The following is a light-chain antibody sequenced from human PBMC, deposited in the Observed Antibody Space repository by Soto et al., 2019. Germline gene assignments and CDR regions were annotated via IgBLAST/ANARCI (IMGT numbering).Light chain of an antibody. CDR1: QGTSHW. Sequence: IRMTQSPSSFSASTGDRVTITCRASQGTSHWLAWYQQKPGKAPKLLISDASILESGVPSRFSGSTSGTEFTLTISSLQPDDFATYYCQQYHTYRTFGQGTTVDIK. CDR3: QQYHTYRT. J-gene: IGKJ1*01. CDR2: DAS. V-gene: IGKV1-5*01.